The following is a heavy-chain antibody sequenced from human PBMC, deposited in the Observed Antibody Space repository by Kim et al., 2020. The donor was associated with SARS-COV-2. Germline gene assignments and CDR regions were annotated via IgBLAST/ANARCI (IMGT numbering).Heavy chain of an antibody. CDR3: ARKLYYYDTNGYYGWFDP. J-gene: IGHJ5*02. Sequence: SQTLSLTCTVSGGSISSSRYYWGWFRQPPGKGLEWIGNMYYNGTTYYNPSLKSRVTMCVDTSKNQFSLKLTSVTAADTALYYCARKLYYYDTNGYYGWFDPWGQGTLVTVSS. D-gene: IGHD3-22*01. CDR2: MYYNGTT. CDR1: GGSISSSRYY. V-gene: IGHV4-39*01.